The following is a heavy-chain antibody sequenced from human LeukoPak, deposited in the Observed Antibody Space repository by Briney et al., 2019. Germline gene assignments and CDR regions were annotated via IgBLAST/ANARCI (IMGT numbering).Heavy chain of an antibody. V-gene: IGHV4-30-2*01. J-gene: IGHJ4*02. Sequence: PSQTLSLTCTVSGGSISSGGYYWSWIRQPPGKGLEWIGYIYHSGSTYYNPSLKSRVTISVDRSKNQFSLKLSSVTAADTAVYYCARVKRITIFGVVTHFDYWGQGTLVTVSS. D-gene: IGHD3-3*01. CDR3: ARVKRITIFGVVTHFDY. CDR1: GGSISSGGYY. CDR2: IYHSGST.